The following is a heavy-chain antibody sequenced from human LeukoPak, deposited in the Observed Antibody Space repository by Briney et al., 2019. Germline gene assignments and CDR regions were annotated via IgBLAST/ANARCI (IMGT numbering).Heavy chain of an antibody. Sequence: SETLSLTCAVYGGPFSGYYWSWIRQPPGKGLEWIGEINHSGSTNYNPSPKSRVTISVDTSQSQFSLKLSSVTAADTAVYFCARGPFGVWGTYRYKGYFDYWGQGTLVTVSS. CDR2: INHSGST. D-gene: IGHD3-16*02. CDR1: GGPFSGYY. CDR3: ARGPFGVWGTYRYKGYFDY. J-gene: IGHJ4*02. V-gene: IGHV4-34*01.